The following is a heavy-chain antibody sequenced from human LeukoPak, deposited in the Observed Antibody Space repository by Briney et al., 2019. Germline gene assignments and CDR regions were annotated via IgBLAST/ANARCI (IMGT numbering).Heavy chain of an antibody. CDR2: ISAYNGNT. J-gene: IGHJ5*02. CDR1: GYTFTSYG. D-gene: IGHD2-2*01. V-gene: IGHV1-18*01. CDR3: ARAGTTPLYNWFDP. Sequence: ASVKVSCKASGYTFTSYGISWVRQAPGQGLEWMGWISAYNGNTNHAQKLQGRVTMTTDTSTSTAYMELRSLRSDDTAVYYCARAGTTPLYNWFDPWGQGTLVTVSS.